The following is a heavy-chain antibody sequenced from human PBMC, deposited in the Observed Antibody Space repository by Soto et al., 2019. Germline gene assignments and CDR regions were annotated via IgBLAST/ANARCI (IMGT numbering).Heavy chain of an antibody. J-gene: IGHJ6*02. Sequence: GGSLRLSCAASGFTFSSYAMSWVRQAPGKGLEWVSAISGSGGSTYYADSVKGRFTISRDNSKNTLYLQMNSLRAEDTAVYYCATMGYSYGPNYYYYGMDVWGQGTTVTVSS. D-gene: IGHD5-18*01. CDR3: ATMGYSYGPNYYYYGMDV. CDR2: ISGSGGST. CDR1: GFTFSSYA. V-gene: IGHV3-23*01.